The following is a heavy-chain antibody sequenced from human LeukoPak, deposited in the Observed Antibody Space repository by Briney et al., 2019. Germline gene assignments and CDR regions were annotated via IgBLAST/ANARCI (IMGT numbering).Heavy chain of an antibody. D-gene: IGHD6-13*01. CDR3: ARGSSSWYPDY. CDR2: IYYSGST. V-gene: IGHV4-61*01. J-gene: IGHJ4*02. CDR1: GGSVSSGSYY. Sequence: SETLSLTCTVSGGSVSSGSYYWSWIRQPPGKGLEWIGYIYYSGSTNYNPSLKSRVTISVDTSKNQFSLKLSSVTAADTAVYYCARGSSSWYPDYWGQGTLVTVPS.